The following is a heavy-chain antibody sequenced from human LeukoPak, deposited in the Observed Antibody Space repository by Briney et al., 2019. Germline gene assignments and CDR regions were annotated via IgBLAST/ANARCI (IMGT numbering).Heavy chain of an antibody. Sequence: QPGGSLRLSCAASGFTFSSYAMSWVRQAPVKGLGWVSAISGSGGSTYYADSVKGRFTISRDNSKNTLYLQMNSLRAEDTAVYYCAKSRQSMIVVVITTDYFDYWGQGTLVTASS. CDR2: ISGSGGST. D-gene: IGHD3-22*01. CDR3: AKSRQSMIVVVITTDYFDY. CDR1: GFTFSSYA. J-gene: IGHJ4*02. V-gene: IGHV3-23*01.